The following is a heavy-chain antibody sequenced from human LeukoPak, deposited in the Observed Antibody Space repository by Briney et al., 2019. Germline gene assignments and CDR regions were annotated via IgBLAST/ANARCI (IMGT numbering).Heavy chain of an antibody. Sequence: GGSLRLSCAASGFTFSNYGIHWVRQAPGKGLKWVAFIRYDGSDKYYADSVKGRFTISRDNSKNTLYLQMNSLRAEDTAVYYCARGRSRAFDIWGQGTMVTVSS. CDR3: ARGRSRAFDI. D-gene: IGHD3-16*01. V-gene: IGHV3-30*02. CDR1: GFTFSNYG. J-gene: IGHJ3*02. CDR2: IRYDGSDK.